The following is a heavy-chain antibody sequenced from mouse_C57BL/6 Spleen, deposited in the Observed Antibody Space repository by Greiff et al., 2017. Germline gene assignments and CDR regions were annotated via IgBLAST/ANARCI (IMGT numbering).Heavy chain of an antibody. CDR2: IYPRSGNT. V-gene: IGHV1-81*01. D-gene: IGHD1-1*01. J-gene: IGHJ2*01. Sequence: VKLVESGAELARPGASVKLSCKASGYTFTSYGISWVKQRTGQGLEWIGEIYPRSGNTYYNEKFKGKATLTADKSSSTAYMELRSLTSEDSAVYFCAREDYGSSPYYFDYWGQGTTLTVSS. CDR3: AREDYGSSPYYFDY. CDR1: GYTFTSYG.